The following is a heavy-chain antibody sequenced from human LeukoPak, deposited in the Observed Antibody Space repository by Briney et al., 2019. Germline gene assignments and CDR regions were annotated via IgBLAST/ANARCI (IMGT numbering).Heavy chain of an antibody. CDR3: ARGWDTAMVTALDP. D-gene: IGHD5-18*01. CDR2: IYTSGST. J-gene: IGHJ5*02. CDR1: GGSINIGSYY. V-gene: IGHV4-61*02. Sequence: SETLSLTCTVSGGSINIGSYYWSWIRQPAGKGLEWIGRIYTSGSTNYNPSLKSRVTISVDTSKNQFSLKLSSVTAADTAVYYCARGWDTAMVTALDPWGQGTLVTVSS.